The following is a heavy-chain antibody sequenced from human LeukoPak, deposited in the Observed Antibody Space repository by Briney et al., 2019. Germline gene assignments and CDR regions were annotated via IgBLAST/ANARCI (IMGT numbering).Heavy chain of an antibody. J-gene: IGHJ4*02. CDR1: GFTFSSYG. CDR3: ATNGGLGSCSGGSCLLIDY. D-gene: IGHD2-15*01. CDR2: IRYDGSNK. V-gene: IGHV3-30*02. Sequence: GGSLRLSWAASGFTFSSYGMHWVRQAPGKGLEWVAFIRYDGSNKYYADSVKGRFTISRDNSKNTLYLQMNSLRAEDTAVYYCATNGGLGSCSGGSCLLIDYWGQGTLVTVSS.